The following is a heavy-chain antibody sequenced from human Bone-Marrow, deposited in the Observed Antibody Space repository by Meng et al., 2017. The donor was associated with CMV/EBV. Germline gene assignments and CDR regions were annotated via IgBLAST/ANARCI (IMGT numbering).Heavy chain of an antibody. CDR1: GFTFSNAW. CDR2: IKQDGSEK. D-gene: IGHD3-3*02. J-gene: IGHJ4*02. V-gene: IGHV3-7*01. CDR3: ARGYINIVI. Sequence: GGSLRLSCAASGFTFSNAWMSWVRQAPGKGLEWVANIKQDGSEKYYVDSVKGRFTISRDNAKNSLYLQMNSLRAEDTAVYYCARGYINIVIWGQGTLVTVSS.